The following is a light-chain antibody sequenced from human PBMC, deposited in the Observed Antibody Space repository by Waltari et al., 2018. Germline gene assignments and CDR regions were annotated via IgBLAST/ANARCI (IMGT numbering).Light chain of an antibody. Sequence: QSVLAQPPSASGTPGQRVTISCSGSSSNIGTTPVSWYQPLPGTAPKLLIYSNNQRPSGVPDRISGSKSGTSASLAISGLQSDDETDYYCAVWDDSLNGWVFGGGTKLTVL. CDR3: AVWDDSLNGWV. J-gene: IGLJ3*02. CDR1: SSNIGTTP. CDR2: SNN. V-gene: IGLV1-44*01.